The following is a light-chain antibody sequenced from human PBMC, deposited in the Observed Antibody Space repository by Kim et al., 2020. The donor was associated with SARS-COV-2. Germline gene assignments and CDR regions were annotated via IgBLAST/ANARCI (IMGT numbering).Light chain of an antibody. J-gene: IGLJ2*01. CDR2: QDT. CDR1: KLGDKY. CDR3: QAWDISTVV. V-gene: IGLV3-1*01. Sequence: SYELTQTPSVSVSPGQTASITCSGDKLGDKYACWYQQKPGQSPVLVIYQDTKRPSGIPERFSGSNSGNTATLTISGTQAMDEADYYCQAWDISTVVFGGGTQLTVL.